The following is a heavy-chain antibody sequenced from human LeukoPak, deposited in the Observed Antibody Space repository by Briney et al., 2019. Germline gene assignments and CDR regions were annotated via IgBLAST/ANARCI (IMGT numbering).Heavy chain of an antibody. CDR2: ISSGGSTI. V-gene: IGHV3-11*01. Sequence: GGSLTLSCADSGFTFSDYYMSWLRQAPGKGLEWVSYISSGGSTISHADSVKGRFTISRDNAENPLYLQMNSLRAEDTAVYYCARRAAAGRFFDYWGQGTLVTVSS. CDR3: ARRAAAGRFFDY. D-gene: IGHD6-13*01. J-gene: IGHJ4*02. CDR1: GFTFSDYY.